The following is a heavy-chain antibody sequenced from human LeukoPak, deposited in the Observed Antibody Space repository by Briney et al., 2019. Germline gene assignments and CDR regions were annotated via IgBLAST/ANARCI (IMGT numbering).Heavy chain of an antibody. CDR3: ARKYYYDSSGYSNWFDP. J-gene: IGHJ5*02. Sequence: ASVKVSCKASGYTFTSYGISWVRQALGQGLEWMGWISAYNGNTNYAQKLQGRVTMTTDTSTSTAYMELRSLRSDDTAVYYCARKYYYDSSGYSNWFDPWGQGTLVTVSS. CDR2: ISAYNGNT. D-gene: IGHD3-22*01. CDR1: GYTFTSYG. V-gene: IGHV1-18*01.